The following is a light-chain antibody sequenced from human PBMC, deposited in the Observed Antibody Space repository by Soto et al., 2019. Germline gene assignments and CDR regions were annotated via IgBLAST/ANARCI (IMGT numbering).Light chain of an antibody. CDR2: RNN. Sequence: QSVLTQPPSASGTPGQRVTISCSGSSSNIGSNYVYWYQQLPGTAPKLLIYRNNQRPSGVPDRFSGSKSGTSASLAISGLRSEDEADYYWAAWDDSLSVVFGGGTKLTVL. CDR3: AAWDDSLSVV. V-gene: IGLV1-47*01. J-gene: IGLJ2*01. CDR1: SSNIGSNY.